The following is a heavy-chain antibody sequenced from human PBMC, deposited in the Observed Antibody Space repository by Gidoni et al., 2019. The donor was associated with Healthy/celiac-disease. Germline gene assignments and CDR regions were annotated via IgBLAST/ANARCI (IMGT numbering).Heavy chain of an antibody. D-gene: IGHD6-6*01. CDR1: GGTFSSYT. CDR3: AGGYSSSSGLDY. CDR2: IIPILGIA. Sequence: QVQLVQSGAEVKKPGSSVKVSCKASGGTFSSYTISWVRQAPGQGLEWMGRIIPILGIANYAQKFQGRVTITADKSTSTAYMELSSLRSEDTAVYYCAGGYSSSSGLDYWGQGTLVTVSS. V-gene: IGHV1-69*02. J-gene: IGHJ4*02.